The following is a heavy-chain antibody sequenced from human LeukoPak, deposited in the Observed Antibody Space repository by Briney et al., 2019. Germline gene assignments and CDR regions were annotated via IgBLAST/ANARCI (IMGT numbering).Heavy chain of an antibody. Sequence: SETLSLTCTVSGGSTSSYYWSWIRQPPGKGLEWIGYIYYSGSTNYNPSLKSRVTISVDTSKNQFSLKLSSVTAADTAVYYCARDARYSYGLNSDAFDIWGQGTMVTVSS. CDR1: GGSTSSYY. V-gene: IGHV4-59*01. D-gene: IGHD5-18*01. CDR2: IYYSGST. CDR3: ARDARYSYGLNSDAFDI. J-gene: IGHJ3*02.